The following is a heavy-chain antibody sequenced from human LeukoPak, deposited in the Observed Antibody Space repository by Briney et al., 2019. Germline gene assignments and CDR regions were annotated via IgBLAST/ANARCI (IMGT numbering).Heavy chain of an antibody. V-gene: IGHV4-34*01. CDR1: GGSFSGYY. Sequence: SETLSLTCTVYGGSFSGYYWSWIRQPPGKGLEWIGEINYSGSTNYNPSLKSRVTISVDTSKNQFSLKLSSVTAADTAVYYCARAKGDYYDSSGYSRWGQGTLVTVSS. CDR3: ARAKGDYYDSSGYSR. D-gene: IGHD3-22*01. J-gene: IGHJ4*02. CDR2: INYSGST.